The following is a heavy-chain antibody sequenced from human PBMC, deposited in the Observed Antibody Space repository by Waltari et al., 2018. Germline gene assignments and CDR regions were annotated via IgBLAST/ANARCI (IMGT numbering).Heavy chain of an antibody. V-gene: IGHV3-23*03. CDR3: AKWGPVAGMGDSVY. Sequence: EVQLLESGGGLVQPGGSLRLSCAASGFTFSSYAMSWVRQAPGKGLEWVSVIYSGGSTYYADSVKGRFTISRDNSKNTLYLQMNSLRAEDTAVYYCAKWGPVAGMGDSVYWGQGTLVTVSS. J-gene: IGHJ4*02. D-gene: IGHD6-19*01. CDR2: IYSGGST. CDR1: GFTFSSYA.